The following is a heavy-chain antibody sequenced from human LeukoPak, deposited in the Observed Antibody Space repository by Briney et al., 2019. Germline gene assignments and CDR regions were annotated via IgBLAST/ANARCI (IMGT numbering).Heavy chain of an antibody. CDR2: INPSGDNR. CDR3: ARGVHVRKYDSNDNCFDP. V-gene: IGHV1-46*01. D-gene: IGHD3-22*01. CDR1: GCIFTNYY. J-gene: IGHJ5*02. Sequence: ASVKVSCKASGCIFTNYYIHWVRQAPGQGLEWMGIINPSGDNRNYAQKFQGRVTVTRDISTSTVYMELSSLRSEDTAVYYCARGVHVRKYDSNDNCFDPWGQGTLVTVSS.